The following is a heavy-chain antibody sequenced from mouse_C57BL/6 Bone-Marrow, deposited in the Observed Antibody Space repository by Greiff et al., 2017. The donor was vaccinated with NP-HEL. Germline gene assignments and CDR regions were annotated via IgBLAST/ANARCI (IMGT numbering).Heavy chain of an antibody. V-gene: IGHV1-75*01. D-gene: IGHD2-1*01. Sequence: QVQLQQSGPELVKPGASVKISCKASGYTFTDYYINWVKQRPGQGLEWIGWIFPGSGSTYYNEKFKGKATLTVDKSSSTAYLLLSSLTSEDSAVYFCARYGVYYGSPLSLYWGQGTTLTVSS. CDR1: GYTFTDYY. J-gene: IGHJ2*01. CDR2: IFPGSGST. CDR3: ARYGVYYGSPLSLY.